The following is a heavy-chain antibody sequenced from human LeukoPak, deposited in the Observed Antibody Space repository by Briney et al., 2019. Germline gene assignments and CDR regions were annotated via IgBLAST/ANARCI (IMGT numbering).Heavy chain of an antibody. D-gene: IGHD5-12*01. J-gene: IGHJ6*03. V-gene: IGHV3-23*01. CDR1: GFTFSSYA. Sequence: GGSLRLSCAASGFTFSSYAMSWVRQAPGKGLEWVSAVSGSGGSTYYADSVKGRFTISRDNSKNTLYLQMNSLRAEDTAVYYCARAYSGYENYYYYYYMDVWGKGTTVTVSS. CDR2: VSGSGGST. CDR3: ARAYSGYENYYYYYYMDV.